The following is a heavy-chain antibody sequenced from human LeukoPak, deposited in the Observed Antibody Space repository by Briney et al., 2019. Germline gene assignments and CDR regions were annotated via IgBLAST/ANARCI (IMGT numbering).Heavy chain of an antibody. V-gene: IGHV4-39*07. J-gene: IGHJ3*02. CDR1: SGSISTSNYY. D-gene: IGHD3-22*01. CDR2: IFYSGST. CDR3: AGEDYFDSSGYASWRFDI. Sequence: PSETLSLTCTVSSGSISTSNYYWGWVRQPPGKALEWIGNIFYSGSTYYNPSLKSRVTISVDTSKNQFSLKLTSVTTADTAVYYCAGEDYFDSSGYASWRFDIWGQGTMVTVSS.